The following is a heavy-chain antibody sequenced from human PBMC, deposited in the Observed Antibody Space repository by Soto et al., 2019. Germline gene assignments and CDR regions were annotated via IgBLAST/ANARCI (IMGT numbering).Heavy chain of an antibody. CDR2: ISYDGSHA. V-gene: IGHV3-30*18. CDR1: GFTFTTYG. CDR3: AKERTYSVASGFDY. J-gene: IGHJ4*02. Sequence: QVQLVDSGGGVVQPGRSLRLSCAASGFTFTTYGMHWVRRAPGKGLAWVAVISYDGSHAYYADSVNGRFTISRDNSKNTRYLQINSLSAEDTAVYYCAKERTYSVASGFDYWGRGTLVTVAS. D-gene: IGHD1-26*01.